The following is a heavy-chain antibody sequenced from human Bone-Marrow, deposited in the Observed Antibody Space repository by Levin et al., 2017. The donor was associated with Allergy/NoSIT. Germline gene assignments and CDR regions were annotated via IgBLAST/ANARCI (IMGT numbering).Heavy chain of an antibody. Sequence: SLKISCRGSGFKFDDYAMHWVRQAPGKGLEWISGINWDGDSLDYADSVKGRFTTSRDNAKNSLFLEMSSLRPDDTAVYFCTKLRGTYRYDAFDVWGPGTRVLVSS. V-gene: IGHV3-9*01. CDR1: GFKFDDYA. J-gene: IGHJ3*01. D-gene: IGHD3-16*02. CDR2: INWDGDSL. CDR3: TKLRGTYRYDAFDV.